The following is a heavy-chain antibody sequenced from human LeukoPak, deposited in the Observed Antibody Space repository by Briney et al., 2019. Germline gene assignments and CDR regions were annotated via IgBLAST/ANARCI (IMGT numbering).Heavy chain of an antibody. Sequence: SVKVSCKSSGGTFSSYAISWVRQAPGQGLEGMGRIMPILGIANYAQKGQSRVTIAADKSTGTAYMELSSLRAEDTAVYYCARDSGDYGENDQHAFDIWGQGKMDTVSS. CDR3: ARDSGDYGENDQHAFDI. J-gene: IGHJ3*02. CDR1: GGTFSSYA. D-gene: IGHD4-17*01. V-gene: IGHV1-69*04. CDR2: IMPILGIA.